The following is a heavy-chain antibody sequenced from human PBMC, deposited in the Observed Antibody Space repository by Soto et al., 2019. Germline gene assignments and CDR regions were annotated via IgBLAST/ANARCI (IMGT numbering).Heavy chain of an antibody. V-gene: IGHV5-51*03. CDR2: ISPTDSPP. D-gene: IGHD3-22*01. CDR1: GYSFTTYW. J-gene: IGHJ4*02. Sequence: GGSMRLSSKVYGYSFTTYWIGWVRQMPGKLLEWMGVISPTDSPPRFRPSFQGQVTISVAMSISTAYLQSSSLTASHTAMYYSARMAAHYDSNSFGSWGQGPLVPVSS. CDR3: ARMAAHYDSNSFGS.